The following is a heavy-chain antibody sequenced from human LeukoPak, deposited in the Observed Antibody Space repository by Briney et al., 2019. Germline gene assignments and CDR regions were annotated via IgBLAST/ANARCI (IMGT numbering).Heavy chain of an antibody. D-gene: IGHD2-2*01. CDR1: GFTFSSYD. J-gene: IGHJ4*02. V-gene: IGHV3-23*01. Sequence: GGSLRLSCAASGFTFSSYDMSWVRQAPGKGLEWVSGIRGSGGSTYYADSVKGRFTISRDNSKNTLYLQMNSLRAEDTAVYYCAKDCSSTSCYELGFDYWGQGTLVTVSS. CDR3: AKDCSSTSCYELGFDY. CDR2: IRGSGGST.